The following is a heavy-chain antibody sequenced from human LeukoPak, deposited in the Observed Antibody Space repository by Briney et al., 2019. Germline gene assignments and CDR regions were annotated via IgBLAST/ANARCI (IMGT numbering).Heavy chain of an antibody. D-gene: IGHD3-16*02. CDR3: ARGYDYVWGSHRALGY. Sequence: SETLSLTCTVSGGSISSYYWSWIRQPPGKGLELIGYIYYSGSTNYNPSLKSRVTISVDTSKNQFSLRLSSVTAEDTAVYYCARGYDYVWGSHRALGYWGQGTLVTVSS. J-gene: IGHJ4*02. CDR2: IYYSGST. V-gene: IGHV4-59*01. CDR1: GGSISSYY.